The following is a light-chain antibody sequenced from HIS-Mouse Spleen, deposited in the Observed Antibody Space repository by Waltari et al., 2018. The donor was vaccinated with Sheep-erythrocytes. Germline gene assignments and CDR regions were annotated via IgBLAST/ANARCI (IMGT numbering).Light chain of an antibody. J-gene: IGLJ3*02. CDR1: SSDVGGYTY. CDR3: CSYAGSYTWV. CDR2: DVS. V-gene: IGLV2-11*01. Sequence: QSALTQPRSVSGSPGQSVTISCTGTSSDVGGYTYVSWYQQHPGKAPKLMMYDVSTRPSGVPDRCSGSKSGNTASLTSSGLQAEDEADYYCCSYAGSYTWVFGGGTKLTVL.